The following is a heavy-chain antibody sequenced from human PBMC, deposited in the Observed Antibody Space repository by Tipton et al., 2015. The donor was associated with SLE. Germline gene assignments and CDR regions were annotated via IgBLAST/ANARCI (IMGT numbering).Heavy chain of an antibody. CDR2: ISHGGSS. V-gene: IGHV4-59*01. CDR3: ARGGLSFFDY. D-gene: IGHD3-16*01. CDR1: GGSISSYY. Sequence: TLSLTCTVSGGSISSYYWSWIRQPPGKGLEWIGYISHGGSSNFNPSLKSRVSASVDTSKNQVSLKVTSVTAADTAVYYCARGGLSFFDYWGQGTLVTVSS. J-gene: IGHJ4*02.